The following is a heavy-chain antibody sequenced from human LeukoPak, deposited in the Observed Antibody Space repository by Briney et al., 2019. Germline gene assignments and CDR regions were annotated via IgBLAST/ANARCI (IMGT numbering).Heavy chain of an antibody. CDR3: AAGPIYYDSSAYYYVPYYFDY. J-gene: IGHJ4*02. Sequence: SVKVSCKASGFTFTSSAMQWVRQARGQRLEWIGWIVAGSGNTKYAQKFQERVTITRDMSTSEAYMELSSLRSEDTAVYYCAAGPIYYDSSAYYYVPYYFDYWGQGTLVTVSS. CDR2: IVAGSGNT. V-gene: IGHV1-58*02. D-gene: IGHD3-22*01. CDR1: GFTFTSSA.